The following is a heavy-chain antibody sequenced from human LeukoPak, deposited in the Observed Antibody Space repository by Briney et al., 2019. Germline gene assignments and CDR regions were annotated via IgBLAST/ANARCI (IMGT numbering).Heavy chain of an antibody. D-gene: IGHD5-12*01. CDR3: ARGYSGYDLSNWFDP. CDR1: GYTFTGYY. CDR2: INPNSGGT. Sequence: ASVKVSCKASGYTFTGYYMHWVRQAPGQGLEWMGWINPNSGGTNYAQKLQGRVTITRDTSASTAYMELSSLRSEDMAVYYCARGYSGYDLSNWFDPWGQGTLVTVSS. J-gene: IGHJ5*02. V-gene: IGHV1-2*02.